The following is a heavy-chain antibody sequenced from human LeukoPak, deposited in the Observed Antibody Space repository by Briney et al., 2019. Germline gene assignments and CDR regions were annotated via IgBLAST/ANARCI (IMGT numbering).Heavy chain of an antibody. J-gene: IGHJ4*02. CDR2: IRYDGSNK. D-gene: IGHD3-3*01. CDR1: GFTFSSYG. V-gene: IGHV3-30*02. CDR3: ASQGFWSGYCNY. Sequence: PGGSLRLSCAASGFTFSSYGMHWVRQAPGKGLEWVAFIRYDGSNKYYTDSVKGRFTISSDNSKNKLYLQMNSLRAEDTAVYYCASQGFWSGYCNYWGQGTLVTVSS.